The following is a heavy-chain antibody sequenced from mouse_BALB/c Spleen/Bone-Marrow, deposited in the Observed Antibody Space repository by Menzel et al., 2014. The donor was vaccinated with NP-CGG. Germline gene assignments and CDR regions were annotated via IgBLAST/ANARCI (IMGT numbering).Heavy chain of an antibody. CDR3: ARNYDYDGGYYAMDY. J-gene: IGHJ4*01. D-gene: IGHD2-4*01. V-gene: IGHV1-7*01. CDR2: INPSTGYT. Sequence: VKLMESGAELAKPGASVKMSCKASGYNFISYWMHWVKQRPGRGLEWIGYINPSTGYTEYNQKFKDKATLTADKSSSKAYMQLSSLTSEDSAVYYCARNYDYDGGYYAMDYWGQGTSVTVSS. CDR1: GYNFISYW.